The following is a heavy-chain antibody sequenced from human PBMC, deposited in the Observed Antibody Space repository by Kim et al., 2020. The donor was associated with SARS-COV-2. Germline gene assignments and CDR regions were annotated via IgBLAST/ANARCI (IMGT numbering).Heavy chain of an antibody. V-gene: IGHV3-11*06. CDR3: AKGGSWNYDAIDA. CDR1: GFTFGDYY. J-gene: IGHJ5*02. D-gene: IGHD1-7*01. Sequence: GGSLRLSCAASGFTFGDYYMVWIRQAPGKGLEWISFISSGGGHTNYADSVKGRITISSDNSNNSVFLQMNSLRGEDTDVYYCAKGGSWNYDAIDAWGQGT. CDR2: ISSGGGHT.